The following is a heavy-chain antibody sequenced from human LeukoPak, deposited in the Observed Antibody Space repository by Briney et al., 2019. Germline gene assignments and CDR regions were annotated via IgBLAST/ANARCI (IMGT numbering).Heavy chain of an antibody. CDR3: AKDNEGSSSGYYGGFFDY. CDR1: GFTFSSYA. CDR2: MSGSGDST. V-gene: IGHV3-23*01. D-gene: IGHD6-19*01. J-gene: IGHJ4*02. Sequence: PGGSLRLSCAASGFTFSSYAMSWVRQAPGKGLEWVSSMSGSGDSTHYADSVKGRFTISRDNSKNTLYLQMNSLRAEDTAVYYCAKDNEGSSSGYYGGFFDYWGQGTLVTVSS.